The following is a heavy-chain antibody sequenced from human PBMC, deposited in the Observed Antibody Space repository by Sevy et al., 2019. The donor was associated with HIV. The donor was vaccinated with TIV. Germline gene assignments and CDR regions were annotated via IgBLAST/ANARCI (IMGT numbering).Heavy chain of an antibody. CDR1: GFTFSSYG. V-gene: IGHV3-30*18. Sequence: GGSLILSCAASGFTFSSYGMHWVRQAPGKGLEWVAVISYDGSNKYYADSVKGRFTISRDNSKNTLYLQMNSLRAEDTAVYYCAKDKAYYYDSSGYPCFDYWGQGTLVTVSS. J-gene: IGHJ4*02. CDR2: ISYDGSNK. D-gene: IGHD3-22*01. CDR3: AKDKAYYYDSSGYPCFDY.